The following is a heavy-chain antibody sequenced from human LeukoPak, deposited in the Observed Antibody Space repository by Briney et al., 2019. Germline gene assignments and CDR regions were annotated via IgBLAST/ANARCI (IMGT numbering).Heavy chain of an antibody. CDR3: ARDPPATYYYGSGSYYNEDNWFDP. V-gene: IGHV3-48*03. CDR1: GFTFSSYE. Sequence: GGSLRLSCAASGFTFSSYEMNWVRQAPGKGLEWVSYISSSGSTIYYADSVKGRFTISRDNAKNSLYLQMNSLRAEDTAVYYCARDPPATYYYGSGSYYNEDNWFDPWGQGTLVTVSS. J-gene: IGHJ5*02. D-gene: IGHD3-10*01. CDR2: ISSSGSTI.